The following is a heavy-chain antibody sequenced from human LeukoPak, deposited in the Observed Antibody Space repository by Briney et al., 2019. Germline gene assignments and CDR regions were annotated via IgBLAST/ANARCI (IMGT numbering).Heavy chain of an antibody. CDR3: AKDDNYYDRSGLRFDI. CDR1: GFTFSSYG. V-gene: IGHV3-23*01. D-gene: IGHD3-22*01. CDR2: ISGSGGRT. Sequence: PGGSLRLSCAAPGFTFSSYGTNWVRQAPAKGLDWVSGISGSGGRTYYADSVKGRFTISRDNSKNTVYLQMNNLRGEDTAVYYCAKDDNYYDRSGLRFDIWGQGTMVTVSS. J-gene: IGHJ3*02.